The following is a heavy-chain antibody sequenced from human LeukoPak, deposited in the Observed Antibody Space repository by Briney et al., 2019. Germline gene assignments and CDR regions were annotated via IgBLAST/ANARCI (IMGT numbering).Heavy chain of an antibody. CDR1: GFTFSSYG. CDR3: AKDGRFGELSLDY. V-gene: IGHV3-30*18. CDR2: ISYDGSNK. J-gene: IGHJ4*02. D-gene: IGHD3-10*01. Sequence: GGSLRFSCAASGFTFSSYGMHWARQAPGKGLKGWAVISYDGSNKYYADSVKGRFTISRDNSKNTLYLQMNSLRAEDTAVYYCAKDGRFGELSLDYWGQGTLVTVSS.